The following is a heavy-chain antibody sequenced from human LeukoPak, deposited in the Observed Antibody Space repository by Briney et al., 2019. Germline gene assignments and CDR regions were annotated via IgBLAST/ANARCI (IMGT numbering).Heavy chain of an antibody. V-gene: IGHV1-8*01. CDR1: GYTFTSYD. Sequence: ALVKVSCKASGYTFTSYDINWVRQATGQGLEWMGWMNPNSGNTGYAQKFQGRVTMTRNTSISTAYMELSSLRSEDTAVYYCARSKPDRFWSGYYIDYWGQGTLVTVSS. CDR2: MNPNSGNT. D-gene: IGHD3-3*01. CDR3: ARSKPDRFWSGYYIDY. J-gene: IGHJ4*02.